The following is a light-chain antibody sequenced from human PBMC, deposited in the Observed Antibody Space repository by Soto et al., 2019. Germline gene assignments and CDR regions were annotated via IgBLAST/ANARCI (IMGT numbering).Light chain of an antibody. Sequence: QSALTQPRSVSGSAGHAVTMSCTGTSTDVGGYNYLSWYRHHPGKAPKLMIYDVSKRPSGVPDRFSGSKSANTASLTISGLQAEDEADYFCCSYAGSYTFVFGSGTKVTVL. CDR3: CSYAGSYTFV. CDR1: STDVGGYNY. CDR2: DVS. V-gene: IGLV2-11*01. J-gene: IGLJ1*01.